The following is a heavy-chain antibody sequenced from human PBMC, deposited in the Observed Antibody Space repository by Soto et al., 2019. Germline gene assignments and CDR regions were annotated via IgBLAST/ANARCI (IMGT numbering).Heavy chain of an antibody. Sequence: EVQLVESGGGLVQPGGSLRISCVGSGFTLSSYEMNWVRQAPGKGLEWVAWISYSGSPTGHADSVKGRFTISRDNAKNSLYLQMNSLRAEDTAVYYCVRDRSLKVPTSIDYWGRGALVTVSS. CDR1: GFTLSSYE. CDR3: VRDRSLKVPTSIDY. J-gene: IGHJ4*01. CDR2: ISYSGSPT. V-gene: IGHV3-48*03. D-gene: IGHD3-16*01.